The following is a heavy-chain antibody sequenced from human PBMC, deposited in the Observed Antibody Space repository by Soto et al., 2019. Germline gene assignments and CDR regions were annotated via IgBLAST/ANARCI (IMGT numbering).Heavy chain of an antibody. Sequence: ASVKVSCKASGYTFTSYAMHWVRQAPGQRLEWMGWINAGNGNTKYSQKLQGRVTMTRDTSTSTAYMELSSLRSDDTAVYYCARGFPGYSSGWYEVWFDPWGQGTLVTVSS. CDR1: GYTFTSYA. V-gene: IGHV1-3*01. CDR2: INAGNGNT. D-gene: IGHD6-19*01. J-gene: IGHJ5*02. CDR3: ARGFPGYSSGWYEVWFDP.